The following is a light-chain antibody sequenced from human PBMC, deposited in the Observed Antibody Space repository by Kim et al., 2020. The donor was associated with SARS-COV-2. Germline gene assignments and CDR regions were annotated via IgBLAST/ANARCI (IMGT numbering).Light chain of an antibody. Sequence: DIQLTQSPSFLSASVGDRVTITCRASQGISSYLAWYQQKPGKAPKFLIYGASTLQSGVPSRFSGSGSGTEFTLTITSLQPEDFATYYCQRLNNYPLTFGGGTKVDIK. CDR3: QRLNNYPLT. CDR1: QGISSY. V-gene: IGKV1-9*01. CDR2: GAS. J-gene: IGKJ4*01.